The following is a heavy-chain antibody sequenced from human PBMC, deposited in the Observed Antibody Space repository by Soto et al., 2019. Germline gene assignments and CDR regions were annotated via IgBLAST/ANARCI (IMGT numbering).Heavy chain of an antibody. CDR3: AAVVVVTDFRFDP. J-gene: IGHJ5*02. V-gene: IGHV1-24*01. Sequence: EASVKVSCKVSGYTPTELSMHWVRQAPGKGLEWMGGFDPEDGETIYAQKFQGRVTMTEDTSTDTAYMELSSLRSEDTAVYYCAAVVVVTDFRFDPWGQGTLVTVSS. D-gene: IGHD2-21*02. CDR2: FDPEDGET. CDR1: GYTPTELS.